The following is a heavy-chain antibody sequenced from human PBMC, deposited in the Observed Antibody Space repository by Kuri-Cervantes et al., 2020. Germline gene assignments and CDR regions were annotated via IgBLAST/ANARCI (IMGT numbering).Heavy chain of an antibody. CDR2: INPNSGGT. Sequence: ASVKVSCKASGYTFTGYYMHWVRQAPGQGLEWMGWINPNSGGTNYAQKFQGRVTMTRDTSISTAYMELSRLRSDDTAVYYCARDSSGWYEAGDYDYWGQGTLVTVSS. J-gene: IGHJ4*02. D-gene: IGHD6-19*01. V-gene: IGHV1-2*02. CDR3: ARDSSGWYEAGDYDY. CDR1: GYTFTGYY.